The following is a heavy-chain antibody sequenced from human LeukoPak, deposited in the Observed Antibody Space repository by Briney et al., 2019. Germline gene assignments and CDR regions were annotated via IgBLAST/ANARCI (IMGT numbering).Heavy chain of an antibody. V-gene: IGHV3-21*01. Sequence: GGSLRLSCAASGFTFSSYSMNWVRQAPGKGLEWVSSISSSSSYIYYADSVKGRFTISRDNAKNSLYLQMNSLRAEDTAVYYCARNRGDSSSWWEFDYWGQGTLVTVSS. CDR3: ARNRGDSSSWWEFDY. D-gene: IGHD6-13*01. CDR2: ISSSSSYI. J-gene: IGHJ4*02. CDR1: GFTFSSYS.